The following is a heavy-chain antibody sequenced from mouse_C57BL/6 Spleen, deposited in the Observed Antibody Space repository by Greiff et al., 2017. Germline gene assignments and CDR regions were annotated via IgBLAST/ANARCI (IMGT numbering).Heavy chain of an antibody. V-gene: IGHV2-5*01. J-gene: IGHJ3*01. CDR3: AKTDDGYPAWFGY. D-gene: IGHD2-3*01. CDR2: IWRGGST. CDR1: GFSLTSYG. Sequence: VQLQQSGPGLVQPSPSLSITCTASGFSLTSYGVHWVRQSPGKGLEWLGVIWRGGSTDYNAAVMSRLSTTKDDSKSQVFFKMNSMRADDTAIYFCAKTDDGYPAWFGYWGQGTLVTVS.